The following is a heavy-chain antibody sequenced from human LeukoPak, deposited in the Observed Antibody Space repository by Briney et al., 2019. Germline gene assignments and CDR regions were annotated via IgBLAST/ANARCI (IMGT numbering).Heavy chain of an antibody. Sequence: GGYLRLSCTASGFAFTNAWMSWVRQTPGKGLEWVGRIKSNADGGTTDYAAPVKGRFTISRDDSKNTLYLQMNSLNTADTAVYYCRTDGPYYYDSSGYYSSYWGQGNLVTVSS. CDR3: RTDGPYYYDSSGYYSSY. CDR2: IKSNADGGTT. J-gene: IGHJ4*02. CDR1: GFAFTNAW. D-gene: IGHD3-22*01. V-gene: IGHV3-15*01.